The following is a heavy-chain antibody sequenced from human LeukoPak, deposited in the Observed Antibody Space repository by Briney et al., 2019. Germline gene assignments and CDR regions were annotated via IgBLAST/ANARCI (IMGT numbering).Heavy chain of an antibody. CDR2: ISYDGSNK. Sequence: GGSLRLSCAASGFTFSSYAMHWVRQAPGKGLEWVAVISYDGSNKYYADSVKGRFTISRDNSKNTLYLQMNSLRAEDTAVYYCARVAHGDYSNYFDYWGQGTLVTVSS. V-gene: IGHV3-30*04. CDR3: ARVAHGDYSNYFDY. D-gene: IGHD4-11*01. J-gene: IGHJ4*02. CDR1: GFTFSSYA.